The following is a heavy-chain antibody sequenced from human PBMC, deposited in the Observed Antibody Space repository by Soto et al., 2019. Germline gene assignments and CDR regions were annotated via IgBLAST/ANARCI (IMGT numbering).Heavy chain of an antibody. CDR2: IIPILGIA. D-gene: IGHD6-19*01. V-gene: IGHV1-69*02. CDR1: GGTFSSYT. CDR3: ARVRDHSSGWCYFDY. Sequence: QVQLVQSGAEVKKPGSSVKVSCKASGGTFSSYTISWVRQAPGQGLEWMGRIIPILGIANYAQKFQGRVTITADKSTSTAYMELSSLRSEDTAVYYCARVRDHSSGWCYFDYWGQGTLVTVSS. J-gene: IGHJ4*02.